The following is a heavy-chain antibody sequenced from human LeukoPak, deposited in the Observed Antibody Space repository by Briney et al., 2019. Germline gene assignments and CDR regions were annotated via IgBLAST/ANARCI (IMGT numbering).Heavy chain of an antibody. CDR1: GGSISSGDYY. CDR2: IYTSGST. CDR3: ARVAYCSSTSCPGDMDV. V-gene: IGHV4-61*02. J-gene: IGHJ6*04. D-gene: IGHD2-2*01. Sequence: PSETLSLTCTVSGGSISSGDYYWSWIRQPAGKGLEWIGRIYTSGSTNYNPSLKSRVTISVDTSKNQFSLKLSSVTAADTAVYYCARVAYCSSTSCPGDMDVWGKGTTVTISS.